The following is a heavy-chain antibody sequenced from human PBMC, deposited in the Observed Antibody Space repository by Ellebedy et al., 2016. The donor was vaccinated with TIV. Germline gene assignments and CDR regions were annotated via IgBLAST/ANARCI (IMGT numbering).Heavy chain of an antibody. CDR1: GFTFADYA. J-gene: IGHJ4*02. CDR2: ISWNSGTI. CDR3: AKGSTTALVTCVDY. Sequence: SLKISCAASGFTFADYAMHWVRQAPGKGLEWVSGISWNSGTIDYADSVKGRFTISRDNAKNSLYLQMNRLRPEDTALYYCAKGSTTALVTCVDYWGQGTLVTVSS. D-gene: IGHD5-18*01. V-gene: IGHV3-9*01.